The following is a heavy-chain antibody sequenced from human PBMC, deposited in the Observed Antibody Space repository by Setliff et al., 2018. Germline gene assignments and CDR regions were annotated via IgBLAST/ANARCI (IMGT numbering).Heavy chain of an antibody. V-gene: IGHV4-31*03. CDR2: IYYSGTT. CDR1: GGSFSSGGYY. Sequence: SETLSLTCTVSGGSFSSGGYYWNWIRQHPGKGLEWIGYIYYSGTTYSNPTLKSRVTISVDTSKSQFSLNLTSVTAADTAIYYCARVRWDRESFDIRGQGTMVTVSS. D-gene: IGHD1-26*01. J-gene: IGHJ3*02. CDR3: ARVRWDRESFDI.